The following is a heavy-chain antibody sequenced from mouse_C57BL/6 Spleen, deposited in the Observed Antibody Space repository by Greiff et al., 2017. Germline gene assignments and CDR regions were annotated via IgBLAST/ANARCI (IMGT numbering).Heavy chain of an antibody. CDR3: ARSETAQATWFAY. CDR2: IDPANGNT. CDR1: GFNIKNTY. Sequence: EVQLQQSVAELVRPGASVKLSCTASGFNIKNTYMHWVKQRPEQGLEWIGRIDPANGNTKYAPKFQGKATIAADTSSNTAYLQLSSLTSEDTAIYYCARSETAQATWFAYWGQGTLVTVSA. D-gene: IGHD3-2*02. J-gene: IGHJ3*01. V-gene: IGHV14-3*01.